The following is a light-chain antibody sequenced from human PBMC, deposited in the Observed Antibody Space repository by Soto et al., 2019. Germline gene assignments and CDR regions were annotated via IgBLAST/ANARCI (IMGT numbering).Light chain of an antibody. CDR3: MQGTHWPWT. CDR1: QSLVYSDGNTY. V-gene: IGKV2-30*01. CDR2: KVS. J-gene: IGKJ1*01. Sequence: DVVMTQSPLSLPVTLGQPASISCRSSQSLVYSDGNTYLSWFQQRPGQSPRRLIYKVSNRDSGVPDRVGGSGSGTDFTLKISRVEAEDVGVYYCMQGTHWPWTFGQGTKVEIK.